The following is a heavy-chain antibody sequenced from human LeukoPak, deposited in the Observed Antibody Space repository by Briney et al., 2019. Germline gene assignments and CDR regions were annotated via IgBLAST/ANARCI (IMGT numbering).Heavy chain of an antibody. CDR2: MYYRGST. J-gene: IGHJ4*02. Sequence: SQTLSLTCTVSGGSISSGNYYWSWIRQHPGKGLEWIGYMYYRGSTYYNPSLKSRVTISVDTSKNQFSLKLSSVTAADTAVYYCARSYGYGTNFDYWGQGTLVTVSS. V-gene: IGHV4-31*03. CDR1: GGSISSGNYY. CDR3: ARSYGYGTNFDY. D-gene: IGHD5-18*01.